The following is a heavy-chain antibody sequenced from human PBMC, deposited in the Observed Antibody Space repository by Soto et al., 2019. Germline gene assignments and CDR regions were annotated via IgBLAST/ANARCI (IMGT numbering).Heavy chain of an antibody. CDR3: ARVPVAVAATEDYYGLDV. D-gene: IGHD2-15*01. J-gene: IGHJ6*02. CDR2: INTDGLS. CDR1: GVFITSYY. Sequence: PSETLSLTCSVSGVFITSYYWSWIRQSAGGGLEWMGRINTDGLSTYSPSFKSRLTMSLDTSKNQVSLRLISVTAADTAVYFCARVPVAVAATEDYYGLDVWGQGTTVTVSS. V-gene: IGHV4-4*07.